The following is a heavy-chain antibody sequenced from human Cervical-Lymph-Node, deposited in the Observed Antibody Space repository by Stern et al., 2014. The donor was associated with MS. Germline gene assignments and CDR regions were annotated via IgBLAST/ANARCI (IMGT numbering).Heavy chain of an antibody. CDR1: GYSFTDFN. J-gene: IGHJ6*02. V-gene: IGHV1-2*06. CDR2: ISPHTGGA. D-gene: IGHD6-13*01. CDR3: ATHGGSSFQMDV. Sequence: VQLLESGAEVKKPGASVKVSCKASGYSFTDFNTHWVRQAPGQGPQWMGRISPHTGGARYAEKFQGRVTMTRDTSITTAYMELDRLTSDDTAVYYCATHGGSSFQMDVWGQGTTVTVSS.